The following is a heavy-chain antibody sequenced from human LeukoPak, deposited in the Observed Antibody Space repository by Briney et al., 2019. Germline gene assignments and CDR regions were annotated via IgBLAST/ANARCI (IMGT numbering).Heavy chain of an antibody. V-gene: IGHV4-59*12. CDR2: IFYSGST. CDR1: GVSISSSY. J-gene: IGHJ4*02. CDR3: ASYIAAGTTTIEGDDY. D-gene: IGHD6-13*01. Sequence: PSETLSLTCVVSGVSISSSYWSWIRQPPGKGLEWIGYIFYSGSTHSNPSLRSRVTISMDTSNNQFSLKLTSVTAADTAVYYCASYIAAGTTTIEGDDYWGQGTLVTVSS.